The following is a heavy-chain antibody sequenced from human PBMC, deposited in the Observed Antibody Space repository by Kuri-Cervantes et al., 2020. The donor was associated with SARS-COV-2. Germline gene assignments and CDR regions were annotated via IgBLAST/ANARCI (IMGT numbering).Heavy chain of an antibody. J-gene: IGHJ1*01. V-gene: IGHV1-18*01. D-gene: IGHD2-2*01. Sequence: ASVKVSCKASGYTFTSYGISWVRQAPGQGLEWMGWISGYNGNTEYTQKLQGRVTMTTDTSTSTAYMELRSLRSDDTAVYFCARDRYCASTTCSQSPWGQGTLVTVSS. CDR2: ISGYNGNT. CDR1: GYTFTSYG. CDR3: ARDRYCASTTCSQSP.